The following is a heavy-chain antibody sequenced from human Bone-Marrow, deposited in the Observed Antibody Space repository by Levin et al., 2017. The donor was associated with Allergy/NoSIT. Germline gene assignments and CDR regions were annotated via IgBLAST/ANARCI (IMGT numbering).Heavy chain of an antibody. J-gene: IGHJ4*02. CDR3: AARKYGTGY. D-gene: IGHD1-1*01. CDR1: GGSFSGYY. V-gene: IGHV4-34*01. Sequence: PSETLSLTCAVYGGSFSGYYWSWIRQPPGKGLEWIGEINHSGSTNYNPSLKSRVTISVDTSKNQFSLKLSSVTAADTAVYYCAARKYGTGYWGQGTLVTVSS. CDR2: INHSGST.